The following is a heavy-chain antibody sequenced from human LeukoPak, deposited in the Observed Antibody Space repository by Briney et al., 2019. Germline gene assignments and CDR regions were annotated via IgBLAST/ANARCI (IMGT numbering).Heavy chain of an antibody. Sequence: VGSLRLSCAASGFIFSSYGIHWVRQAPGKGLEWVAVIWFDGSEKYYGDSVQGRFSISRDNSNNTVDLQMNRLRADDTAVYYCAKVGEFETFGGNSDWYFELWGRGTLVTVSS. V-gene: IGHV3-33*06. CDR3: AKVGEFETFGGNSDWYFEL. D-gene: IGHD4-23*01. CDR1: GFIFSSYG. J-gene: IGHJ2*01. CDR2: IWFDGSEK.